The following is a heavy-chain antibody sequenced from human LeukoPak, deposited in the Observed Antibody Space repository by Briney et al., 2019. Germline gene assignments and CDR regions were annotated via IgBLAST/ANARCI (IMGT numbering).Heavy chain of an antibody. Sequence: SETLSLTCTVSGGSISSYYWSWIRQPPGKGLEWIGYIYYSGSTNYNPSLKSRVTISVDTSKNQFSLKLSSVTAADTAVYYCARGGDYLFYFDYWDQGTLVTVSS. J-gene: IGHJ4*02. CDR2: IYYSGST. CDR3: ARGGDYLFYFDY. V-gene: IGHV4-59*01. D-gene: IGHD4-17*01. CDR1: GGSISSYY.